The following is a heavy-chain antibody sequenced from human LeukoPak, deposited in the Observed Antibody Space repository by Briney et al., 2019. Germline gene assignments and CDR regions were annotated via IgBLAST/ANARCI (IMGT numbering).Heavy chain of an antibody. CDR1: GFAFGSEA. CDR2: ISPGGGTT. D-gene: IGHD2-15*01. CDR3: AKSRSGSANLALQIFDY. V-gene: IGHV3-23*01. Sequence: GGSLRLSCAVSGFAFGSEAMSWVRQSPARGLEWVASISPGGGTTYYADYVKGRFIISRDNSNNTLFVQMNSLRAEDTAVYYCAKSRSGSANLALQIFDYWGQGTLVTISS. J-gene: IGHJ4*02.